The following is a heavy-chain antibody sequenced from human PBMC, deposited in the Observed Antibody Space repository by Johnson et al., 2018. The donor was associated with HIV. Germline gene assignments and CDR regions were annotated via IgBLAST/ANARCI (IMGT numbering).Heavy chain of an antibody. CDR2: IYSGGST. Sequence: VQLVETGGGLIQPGGSLRLSCAASGFTVSSNYMSWVRQAPGKGLEWVSVIYSGGSTYYADSVKGRFTISRDNAKNSLYLQMSSLRAEDTTIYYCARALRWPNAFDIWGQGTLVTVSS. CDR3: ARALRWPNAFDI. V-gene: IGHV3-53*02. CDR1: GFTVSSNY. J-gene: IGHJ3*02. D-gene: IGHD4-23*01.